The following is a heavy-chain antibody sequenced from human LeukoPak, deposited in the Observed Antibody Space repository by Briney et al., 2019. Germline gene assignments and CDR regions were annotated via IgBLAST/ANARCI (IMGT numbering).Heavy chain of an antibody. CDR2: INHSGST. V-gene: IGHV4-34*01. Sequence: PSETLSLTCAVYGGSFSGYYWSWIRQPPGKGLEWIGEINHSGSTNYNPSLKSRVTISVDTSKNQFSLKLSFVTAADTAVYYCARGLRYDSSWGQGTLVTVSS. CDR1: GGSFSGYY. D-gene: IGHD3-22*01. CDR3: ARGLRYDSS. J-gene: IGHJ5*02.